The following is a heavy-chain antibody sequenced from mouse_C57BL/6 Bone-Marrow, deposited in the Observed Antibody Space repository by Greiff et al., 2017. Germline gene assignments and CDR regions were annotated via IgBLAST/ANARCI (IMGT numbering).Heavy chain of an antibody. CDR1: GFTFSSYA. CDR2: ISSGGDYI. D-gene: IGHD2-3*01. J-gene: IGHJ1*03. CDR3: TKDGYYWLDWYFDV. Sequence: EVKLMESGEGLVKPGGSLKLSCAASGFTFSSYAMSWVRQTPEKRLEWVAYISSGGDYIYYADTVKGRFTISRDNARNTLYLQMSSLKSEDTSMYYCTKDGYYWLDWYFDVWGTGTTVTVSS. V-gene: IGHV5-9-1*02.